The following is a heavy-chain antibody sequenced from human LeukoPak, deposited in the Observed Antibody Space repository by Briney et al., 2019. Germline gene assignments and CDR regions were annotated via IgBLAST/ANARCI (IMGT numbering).Heavy chain of an antibody. CDR3: ARGYGDYQSGYYFDY. V-gene: IGHV4-30-2*01. J-gene: IGHJ4*02. CDR2: IYHSGST. CDR1: GGSISSGGYS. Sequence: TLSLTCAVSGGSISSGGYSWSWIRQPPGKGLEWIGYIYHSGSTYYNPSLKSRATISVDRSKNQFSLKLSSVTAADTAVYYCARGYGDYQSGYYFDYWGQGTLVTVSS. D-gene: IGHD4-17*01.